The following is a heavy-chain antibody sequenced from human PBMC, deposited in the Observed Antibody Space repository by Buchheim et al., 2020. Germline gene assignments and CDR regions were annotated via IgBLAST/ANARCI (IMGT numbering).Heavy chain of an antibody. CDR3: TRPSAYCTNGVCYGNYYGMDV. CDR1: GFTFSGSA. CDR2: IRSKANSYAT. D-gene: IGHD2-8*01. V-gene: IGHV3-73*01. J-gene: IGHJ6*02. Sequence: EVQLVESGGGLVQPGGSLKLSCAASGFTFSGSAMHWVRQASGKGLEWVGRIRSKANSYATAYAASVKGRFTISRDDSKSTAYLQMNSLKTEDTAVYYCTRPSAYCTNGVCYGNYYGMDVWGQGTT.